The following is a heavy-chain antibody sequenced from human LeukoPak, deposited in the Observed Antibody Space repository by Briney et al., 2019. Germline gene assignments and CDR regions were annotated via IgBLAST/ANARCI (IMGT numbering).Heavy chain of an antibody. CDR3: AKVGAYYYYYGMDV. D-gene: IGHD1-26*01. V-gene: IGHV3-23*01. CDR2: ISGSGGST. CDR1: GFTFSSYA. J-gene: IGHJ6*02. Sequence: GGSLRLSCAASGFTFSSYAMSWVRQAPGKGLERVSAISGSGGSTYYADSVKGRFTISRDNSKNTLYLQVNSLRAEDTAVYYCAKVGAYYYYYGMDVWGQGTTVSVSS.